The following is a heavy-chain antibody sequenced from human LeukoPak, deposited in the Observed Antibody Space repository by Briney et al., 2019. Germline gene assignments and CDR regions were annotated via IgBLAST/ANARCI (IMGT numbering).Heavy chain of an antibody. CDR3: ARYCTFRTCSGTKFDS. Sequence: PGGSLRLSCAVSGVTFKNYWRSWFRQTPGKGLEWVATIYQDESEKYYLDSVKGRFTISRDTAKNSLYLQMYSLTAEDTALYYCARYCTFRTCSGTKFDSWGPGTLVTVSS. V-gene: IGHV3-7*03. J-gene: IGHJ4*02. D-gene: IGHD1-1*01. CDR1: GVTFKNYW. CDR2: IYQDESEK.